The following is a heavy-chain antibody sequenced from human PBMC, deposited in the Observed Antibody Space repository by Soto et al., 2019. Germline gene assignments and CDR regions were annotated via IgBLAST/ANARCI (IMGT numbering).Heavy chain of an antibody. V-gene: IGHV3-21*01. Sequence: GGSLRLSCAASGFTFSSYSMNWVRQAPGKGLEWVSSISTSSSYIYYADSVRGRFTISRDNAKNSLFLQMNSLRAEDTAVYYCARGAFLTGYFLFDLWGQGTLVTVSS. CDR2: ISTSSSYI. CDR1: GFTFSSYS. J-gene: IGHJ5*02. D-gene: IGHD3-9*01. CDR3: ARGAFLTGYFLFDL.